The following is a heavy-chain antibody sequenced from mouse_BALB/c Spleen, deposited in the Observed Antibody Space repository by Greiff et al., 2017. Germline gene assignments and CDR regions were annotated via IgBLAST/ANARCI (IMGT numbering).Heavy chain of an antibody. CDR2: ISSGGST. CDR1: GFTFSSYA. J-gene: IGHJ3*01. Sequence: EVKLMESGGGLVKPGGSLKLSCAASGFTFSSYAMSWVRQTPEKRLEWVASISSGGSTYYPDSVKGRFTISRDNARNILYLQMSSLRSEDTAMYYCARGDGWAYWGQGTLVTVSA. CDR3: ARGDGWAY. D-gene: IGHD2-3*01. V-gene: IGHV5-6-5*01.